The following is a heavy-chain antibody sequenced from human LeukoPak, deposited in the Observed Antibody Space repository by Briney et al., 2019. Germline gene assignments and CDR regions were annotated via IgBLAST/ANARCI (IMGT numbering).Heavy chain of an antibody. D-gene: IGHD3-10*01. Sequence: SETLSLTCSVSGGSIIGGSYFWGWIRQPPGKGLEWIGSIYYSGTTYYNPSLKSRVTISVDTSKNQFSLKLSSVTAADTAVYYCATMVRNNWFDPWGQGTLVTVSS. CDR3: ATMVRNNWFDP. V-gene: IGHV4-39*07. J-gene: IGHJ5*02. CDR2: IYYSGTT. CDR1: GGSIIGGSYF.